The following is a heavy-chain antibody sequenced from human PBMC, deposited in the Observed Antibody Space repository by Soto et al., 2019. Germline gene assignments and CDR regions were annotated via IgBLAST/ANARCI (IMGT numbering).Heavy chain of an antibody. CDR3: AKVIVDGDYSWFDP. Sequence: ASVKVSCKASGYTFTSYGISWVRQAPGQGPEWMGWISAYNGNTNYAQKLQGRVTMTTDTSTSTAYMELRSLRSDDTAVYYCAKVIVDGDYSWFDPWGQGTLVTVSS. CDR2: ISAYNGNT. V-gene: IGHV1-18*01. J-gene: IGHJ5*02. D-gene: IGHD4-17*01. CDR1: GYTFTSYG.